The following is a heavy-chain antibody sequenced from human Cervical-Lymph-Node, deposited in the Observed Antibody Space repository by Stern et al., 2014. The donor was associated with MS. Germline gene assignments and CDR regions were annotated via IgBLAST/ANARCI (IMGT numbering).Heavy chain of an antibody. V-gene: IGHV1-18*01. J-gene: IGHJ3*02. CDR3: ARGLLVSGNAFDI. CDR1: GYTFTSYG. CDR2: LYAYDGST. D-gene: IGHD1-26*01. Sequence: QVQLVQSGAEVMKPGASVKVSCKASGYTFTSYGISWVRQAPGQGLEWMGGLYAYDGSTTNAQKLQVRVTMTTDTSTSTASMELRSQRSDDTAVYYCARGLLVSGNAFDIWGQGTMVTVSS.